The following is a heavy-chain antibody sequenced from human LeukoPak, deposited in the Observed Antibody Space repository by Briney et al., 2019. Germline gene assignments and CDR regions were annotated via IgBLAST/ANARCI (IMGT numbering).Heavy chain of an antibody. CDR2: IYYSGST. CDR1: GGSISSSSYY. D-gene: IGHD6-25*01. Sequence: SETLSLTCTVSGGSISSSSYYWGWIRQPPGKGLEWIGSIYYSGSTYYNPSLKSRVTISVDTSKNQFSLKLSSVTAADTAVYYCARWALSRAAPGNFDYWGQGTLVTVSS. J-gene: IGHJ4*02. V-gene: IGHV4-39*07. CDR3: ARWALSRAAPGNFDY.